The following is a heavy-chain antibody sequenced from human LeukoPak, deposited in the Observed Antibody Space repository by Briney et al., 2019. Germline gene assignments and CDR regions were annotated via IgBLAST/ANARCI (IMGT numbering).Heavy chain of an antibody. CDR2: IRYDGSNK. D-gene: IGHD2-2*01. CDR1: GFTFSSYG. CDR3: AKEGNCSSTSCYSGLFY. V-gene: IGHV3-30*02. J-gene: IGHJ4*02. Sequence: GGSLRLSCAAPGFTFSSYGMHWVRQAPGKGLEWVAFIRYDGSNKYYADSVKGRFTISRDNSKNTLYLQMNSLRAEDTAVYYCAKEGNCSSTSCYSGLFYWGQGTLVTVPS.